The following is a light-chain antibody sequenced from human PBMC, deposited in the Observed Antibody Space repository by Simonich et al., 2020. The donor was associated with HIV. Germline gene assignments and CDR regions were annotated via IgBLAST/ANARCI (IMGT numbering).Light chain of an antibody. CDR1: SSDVGSYNL. V-gene: IGLV2-23*01. CDR3: YSYAGSITPV. J-gene: IGLJ2*01. Sequence: QSALNQPATVSGSPGQSITISCTGTSSDVGSYNLVSWYQKNPGKAPQLMIYEGSKRPSVVSNRFSGPKSGNTASLTISGLQAEDDANYYCYSYAGSITPVFGGGTKLTVL. CDR2: EGS.